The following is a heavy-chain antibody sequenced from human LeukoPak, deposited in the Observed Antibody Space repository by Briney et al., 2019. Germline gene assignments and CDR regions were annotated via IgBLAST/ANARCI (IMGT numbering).Heavy chain of an antibody. CDR3: ARDQWLVRDHYMDV. V-gene: IGHV3-21*06. D-gene: IGHD6-19*01. CDR1: GFTFNTYS. Sequence: MPGGSLRLSCEASGFTFNTYSMNWARQAPGKGLEWVSSIDSSGGYMFYADSVKGRFIISRDNAKDSLYLQMNSLRAEDTAVYYCARDQWLVRDHYMDVWGKGTTVIVSS. CDR2: IDSSGGYM. J-gene: IGHJ6*03.